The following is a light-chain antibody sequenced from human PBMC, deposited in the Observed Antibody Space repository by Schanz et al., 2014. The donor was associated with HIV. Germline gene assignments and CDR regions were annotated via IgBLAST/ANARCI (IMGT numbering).Light chain of an antibody. CDR1: QRLSSSY. Sequence: VMTQSPGSLSLSPGGRATLSCGASQRLSSSYLAWYQQKRDQPPRLVIYATSTRAAGIPDRFSGTGSGTDFTLTISSLQSEDFAIYYCQQYKSWPPLTFGGGTKVEIK. CDR2: ATS. V-gene: IGKV3D-15*01. J-gene: IGKJ4*01. CDR3: QQYKSWPPLT.